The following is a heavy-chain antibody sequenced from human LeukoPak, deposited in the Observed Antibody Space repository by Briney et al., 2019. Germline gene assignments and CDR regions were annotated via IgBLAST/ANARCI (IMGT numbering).Heavy chain of an antibody. CDR1: GFTVITND. J-gene: IGHJ4*02. CDR2: LYSDGNT. V-gene: IGHV3-53*01. Sequence: GGSLRLSCAASGFTVITNDMTWVRQAPGQGRERVSVLYSDGNTKYADSVQGRFPISRDNSKNTLYLEMNSLSPDDTAVYYCARGVEPLAANTLAYWGQGTLVTVSS. CDR3: ARGVEPLAANTLAY. D-gene: IGHD1-14*01.